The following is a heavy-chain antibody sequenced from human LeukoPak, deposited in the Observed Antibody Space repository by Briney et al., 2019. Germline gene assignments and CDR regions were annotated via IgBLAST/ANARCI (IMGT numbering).Heavy chain of an antibody. D-gene: IGHD3-22*01. CDR1: GCTFTSYG. Sequence: GASVKVSCKACGCTFTSYGISWVRQAPGQGLEWMGWISAYNGNTNYAQKLQGRVTMTTDTSTSTAYMELRGLRSDDTAVYYCARNDYDSSGYRLDYWGQGTLVTVSS. J-gene: IGHJ4*02. V-gene: IGHV1-18*01. CDR3: ARNDYDSSGYRLDY. CDR2: ISAYNGNT.